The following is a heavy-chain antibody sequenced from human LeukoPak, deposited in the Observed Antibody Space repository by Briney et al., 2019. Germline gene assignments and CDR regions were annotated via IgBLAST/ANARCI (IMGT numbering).Heavy chain of an antibody. D-gene: IGHD3-22*01. V-gene: IGHV1-18*01. J-gene: IGHJ4*02. CDR2: ISVHNGNT. Sequence: ASVKVSCKASGYTFSYFGCSWVRQAPGQGLEWLGSISVHNGNTKYAPKFQGRVTMTTDTSTSSAYLELRGLRSDDTAVYYCARGLYDGDYWGQGSLVTVSS. CDR3: ARGLYDGDY. CDR1: GYTFSYFG.